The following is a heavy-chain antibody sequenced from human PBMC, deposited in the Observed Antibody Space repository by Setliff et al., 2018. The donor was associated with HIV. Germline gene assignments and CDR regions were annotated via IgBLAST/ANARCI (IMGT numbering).Heavy chain of an antibody. D-gene: IGHD3-22*01. V-gene: IGHV1-69*10. J-gene: IGHJ3*02. Sequence: SVKVSCKASGGTFSSYAISWVRQAPGQGLEWMGGIIPILGIANYAQKFQGRVTITADKSTSTAHMELSSLRSEDTAVYYCARSRVHYYYDSSGYPTRYDAFDIWGQGSMVTVSS. CDR2: IIPILGIA. CDR1: GGTFSSYA. CDR3: ARSRVHYYYDSSGYPTRYDAFDI.